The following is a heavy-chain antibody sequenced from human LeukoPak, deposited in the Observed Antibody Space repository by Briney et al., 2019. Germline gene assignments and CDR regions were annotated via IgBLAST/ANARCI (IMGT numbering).Heavy chain of an antibody. CDR1: GFTFSSHS. V-gene: IGHV3-21*01. CDR3: AGVVPAADYYYYYMDV. CDR2: ISSSSSYI. J-gene: IGHJ6*03. Sequence: GGSLRLSCAASGFTFSSHSMNWVRQAPGKGLEWVSSISSSSSYIYYADSVKGRFTISRDNAKNSLYLQMNSLRAEDTAVYYCAGVVPAADYYYYYMDVWGKGTTVTVSS. D-gene: IGHD2-2*01.